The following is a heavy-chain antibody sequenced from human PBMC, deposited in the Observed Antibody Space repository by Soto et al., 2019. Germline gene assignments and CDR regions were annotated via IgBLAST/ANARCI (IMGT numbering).Heavy chain of an antibody. CDR2: IIPIFNST. Sequence: SVKVSCKVSGSRFSNYVISWVRQAPGHGLEWLGRIIPIFNSTKYAQSFQGRVTITADKSTSTASLELSSLRSDDTAVYYCAREGRGKKAGYNGLVSLGYWGQGTPVTVSS. D-gene: IGHD2-2*02. J-gene: IGHJ4*02. CDR3: AREGRGKKAGYNGLVSLGY. V-gene: IGHV1-69*06. CDR1: GSRFSNYV.